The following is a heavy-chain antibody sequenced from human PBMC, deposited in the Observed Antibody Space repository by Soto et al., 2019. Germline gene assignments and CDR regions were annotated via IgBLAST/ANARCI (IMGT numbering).Heavy chain of an antibody. CDR2: INWNGGST. Sequence: TGGSLRLSCAASGITFDDYGMSWVRQAPGKGLEWVSGINWNGGSTGYADSVKGRFTISRDNAKNSLYLQMNSLRAEDTALYYCASSSSSWYNWFDPWGQGTLVTVSS. D-gene: IGHD6-13*01. CDR1: GITFDDYG. J-gene: IGHJ5*02. V-gene: IGHV3-20*04. CDR3: ASSSSSWYNWFDP.